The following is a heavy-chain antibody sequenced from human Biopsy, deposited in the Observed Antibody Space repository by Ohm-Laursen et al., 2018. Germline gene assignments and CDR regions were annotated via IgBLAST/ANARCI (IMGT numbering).Heavy chain of an antibody. Sequence: ASVKVSCKASGYTFTGQYLHWVRQVPGQGLEWMGWIIPHSGTTKLAQDFQGRVSMTRDPSITTDYMELRRLRSDDTAVYYCVGGQRGPPIGVTVPGDAFDLWGPGTMVTVSP. V-gene: IGHV1-2*02. CDR3: VGGQRGPPIGVTVPGDAFDL. CDR1: GYTFTGQY. CDR2: IIPHSGTT. J-gene: IGHJ3*01. D-gene: IGHD2/OR15-2a*01.